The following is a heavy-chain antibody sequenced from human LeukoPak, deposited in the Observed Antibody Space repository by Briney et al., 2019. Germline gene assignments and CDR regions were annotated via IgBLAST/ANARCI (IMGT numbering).Heavy chain of an antibody. CDR1: GFTIRNSA. CDR3: AKGPTQGY. Sequence: PGGSLRLSCAASGFTIRNSAMNWVRQAAGKGLEWVSVIRGGSDSTYYADSVKGRCTISRDNSKNTLYLQMNSLRAEDAAVYYCAKGPTQGYWGQGTLVTVSS. D-gene: IGHD2-15*01. CDR2: IRGGSDST. V-gene: IGHV3-23*01. J-gene: IGHJ4*02.